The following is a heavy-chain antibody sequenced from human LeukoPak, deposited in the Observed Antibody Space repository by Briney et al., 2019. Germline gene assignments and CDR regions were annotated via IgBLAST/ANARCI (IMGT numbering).Heavy chain of an antibody. V-gene: IGHV3-21*01. Sequence: PGGSLRLSCATSGFTFGSYSMNWVRQAPGKGLEWVSSISSSSSYIYYADSVKGRFTISRDNAKNSLYLQMNSLRAEDTAVYYCARLGYSYGYSWFDPWGQGTLVTVSS. J-gene: IGHJ5*02. D-gene: IGHD5-18*01. CDR2: ISSSSSYI. CDR1: GFTFGSYS. CDR3: ARLGYSYGYSWFDP.